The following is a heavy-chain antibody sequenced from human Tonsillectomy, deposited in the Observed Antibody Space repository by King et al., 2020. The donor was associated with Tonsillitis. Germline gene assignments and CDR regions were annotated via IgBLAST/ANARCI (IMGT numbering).Heavy chain of an antibody. Sequence: VQLVESGGGVVQPGRSLRLSCAASGFTFSRFDMNWVRQAPGKGLEWVTFISHHGINKYYVDSVKGRFTISRDNSENTLYLQMDRLRADDTAVYYCARQQWDLHDAFDIWGQGTIVTVSS. CDR2: ISHHGINK. J-gene: IGHJ3*02. V-gene: IGHV3-33*05. CDR1: GFTFSRFD. D-gene: IGHD1-26*01. CDR3: ARQQWDLHDAFDI.